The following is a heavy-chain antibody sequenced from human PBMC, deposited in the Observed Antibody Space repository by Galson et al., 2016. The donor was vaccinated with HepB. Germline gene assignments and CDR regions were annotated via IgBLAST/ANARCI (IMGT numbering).Heavy chain of an antibody. V-gene: IGHV3-23*01. D-gene: IGHD2-2*01. CDR3: VVVPGAIVWFDP. J-gene: IGHJ5*02. CDR1: GFTFSTYA. CDR2: ISGSGGST. Sequence: SLRLSCAASGFTFSTYAMSWVRQAPGKGLEWVSVISGSGGSTYYADSVKGRFTISRDNSKNTLYLQMNILRAEDTSTYYCVVVPGAIVWFDPWGQGTLVTVSS.